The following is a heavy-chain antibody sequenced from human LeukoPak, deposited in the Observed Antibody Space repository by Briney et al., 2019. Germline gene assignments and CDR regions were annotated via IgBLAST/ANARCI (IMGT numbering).Heavy chain of an antibody. Sequence: EASVKVSCKASGYTFTGYYMHWVRQAPGQGLEWMGWINPNSGGTNYAQKFQGRVTMTRDTSISTAYMELGRLRSDDTAVYYFARRLRDEWLRLDDAFDIWGQGTMVTVSS. CDR1: GYTFTGYY. J-gene: IGHJ3*02. V-gene: IGHV1-2*02. CDR2: INPNSGGT. D-gene: IGHD5-12*01. CDR3: ARRLRDEWLRLDDAFDI.